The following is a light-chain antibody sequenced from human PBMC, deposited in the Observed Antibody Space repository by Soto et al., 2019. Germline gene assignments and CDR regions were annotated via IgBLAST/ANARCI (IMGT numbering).Light chain of an antibody. V-gene: IGKV3-20*01. CDR3: QQYGSSPRT. Sequence: EIVLTQSPGTLSLSPGERATLSCRASQSVSSSYLAWYQQKPGQAPRLLIYGASSRATGIPDRFSGSGSGTSFTLTISRLAPEDFEVYYCQQYGSSPRTFGQGTKLVI. J-gene: IGKJ2*01. CDR1: QSVSSSY. CDR2: GAS.